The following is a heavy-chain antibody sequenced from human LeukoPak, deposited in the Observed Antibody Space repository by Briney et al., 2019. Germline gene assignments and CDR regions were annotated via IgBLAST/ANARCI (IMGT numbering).Heavy chain of an antibody. CDR2: MNPNSGNT. Sequence: ASVKVSCKASGYTFTSYDINWVRQATGQGLEWMGWMNPNSGNTGYAQKFQGRVAMTRNTSISTAYMELSSLRSEDTAVYYRARVGTPYYYYYGMDVWGQGTTVTVSS. CDR1: GYTFTSYD. D-gene: IGHD1-7*01. CDR3: ARVGTPYYYYYGMDV. V-gene: IGHV1-8*01. J-gene: IGHJ6*02.